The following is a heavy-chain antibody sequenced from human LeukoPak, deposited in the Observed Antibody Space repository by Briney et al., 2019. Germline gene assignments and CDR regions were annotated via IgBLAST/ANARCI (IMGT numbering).Heavy chain of an antibody. CDR2: ISGSGGST. V-gene: IGHV3-23*01. CDR1: GFTFSSYA. D-gene: IGHD2-15*01. Sequence: GGSLRLSCAASGFTFSSYAMSWVRQAPGKGLEWVSAISGSGGSTYYADSVKGRFTISRDNSKNTLYLQTNSLRAEDTAVYYCAKVGCSGGSCYSSRFYYYGMDVWGQGTTVTVSS. CDR3: AKVGCSGGSCYSSRFYYYGMDV. J-gene: IGHJ6*02.